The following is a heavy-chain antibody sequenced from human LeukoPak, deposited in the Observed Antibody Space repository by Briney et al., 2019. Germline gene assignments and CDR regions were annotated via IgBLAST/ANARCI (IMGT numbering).Heavy chain of an antibody. CDR1: GFTFSSYG. Sequence: PGGSLRLSCAASGFTFSSYGMHWVRQAPGKGLEWVSYISSSGSTIYYADSVKGRFTISRDNAKNSLYLQMNSLRAEDTAVYYCARDKWLVRVIDYWGQGTLVTVSS. D-gene: IGHD6-19*01. V-gene: IGHV3-48*04. CDR3: ARDKWLVRVIDY. CDR2: ISSSGSTI. J-gene: IGHJ4*02.